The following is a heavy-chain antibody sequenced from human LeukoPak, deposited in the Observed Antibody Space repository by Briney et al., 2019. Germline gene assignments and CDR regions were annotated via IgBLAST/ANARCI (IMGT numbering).Heavy chain of an antibody. Sequence: GASVKVSCKASGGTFSSYAISWVRQAPGQGLEWMGRIIPIFGTANYAQKFRGRVTITTDESTSTAYMALSSLRSEDTAVYYCARGGPGYSSSWYPDAFDIWGQGTMVTVSS. D-gene: IGHD6-13*01. J-gene: IGHJ3*02. CDR3: ARGGPGYSSSWYPDAFDI. V-gene: IGHV1-69*05. CDR1: GGTFSSYA. CDR2: IIPIFGTA.